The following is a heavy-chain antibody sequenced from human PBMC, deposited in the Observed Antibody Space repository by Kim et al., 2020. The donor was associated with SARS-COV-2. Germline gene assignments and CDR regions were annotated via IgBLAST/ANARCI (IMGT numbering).Heavy chain of an antibody. V-gene: IGHV4-59*09. Sequence: SGSTNYNPTLKSRLTRSVDTSKNQFSLKPRSVAAADTAVYYCARGKAGGYWGQGTLVTVSS. D-gene: IGHD2-15*01. J-gene: IGHJ4*02. CDR3: ARGKAGGY. CDR2: SGST.